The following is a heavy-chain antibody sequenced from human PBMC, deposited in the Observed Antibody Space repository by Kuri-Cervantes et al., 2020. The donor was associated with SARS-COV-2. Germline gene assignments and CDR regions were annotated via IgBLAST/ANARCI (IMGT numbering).Heavy chain of an antibody. CDR3: TREGHSSGWDAEYFHH. J-gene: IGHJ1*01. D-gene: IGHD6-25*01. CDR2: IIPSFGTT. CDR1: GGTFSNYG. Sequence: SVKVSCKASGGTFSNYGTSWVRQAPGQGLEWMGGIIPSFGTTKYARKFQGRVTITADESTSTAYVELSSLRYEDTAVYYCTREGHSSGWDAEYFHHWGQGTLVTVSS. V-gene: IGHV1-69*13.